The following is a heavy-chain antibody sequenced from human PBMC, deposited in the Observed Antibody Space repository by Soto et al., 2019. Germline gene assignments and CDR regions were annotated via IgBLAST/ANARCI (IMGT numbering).Heavy chain of an antibody. CDR1: GFTFSYYG. CDR2: IWYDGSNT. CDR3: VRGGGGSYCSGGSCFLDY. V-gene: IGHV3-33*01. D-gene: IGHD2-15*01. Sequence: QVQLVESGGGVVQPGRSLRLSCAASGFTFSYYGLHWVRQAPGKGLEWVAVIWYDGSNTYYADSVKGRFTISRDNSKNMLYLQMNSLRAEDTAVYYCVRGGGGSYCSGGSCFLDYWGHGALVTVSS. J-gene: IGHJ4*01.